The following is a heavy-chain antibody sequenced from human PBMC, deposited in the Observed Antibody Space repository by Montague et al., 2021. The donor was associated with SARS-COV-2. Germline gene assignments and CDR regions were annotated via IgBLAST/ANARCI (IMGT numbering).Heavy chain of an antibody. CDR2: VIHRGGT. CDR1: GGSISGCY. D-gene: IGHD3-10*02. CDR3: ARRGGTMLRGVKDYMDV. V-gene: IGHV4-34*12. J-gene: IGHJ6*03. Sequence: SETLSLTCAVYGGSISGCYWRWIRQHPGGGRQWSGEVIHRGGTTYYKPLQNSLTISVDKSKNQFSLKLSSVTAADTAVYYCARRGGTMLRGVKDYMDVWGQGTTVTVSS.